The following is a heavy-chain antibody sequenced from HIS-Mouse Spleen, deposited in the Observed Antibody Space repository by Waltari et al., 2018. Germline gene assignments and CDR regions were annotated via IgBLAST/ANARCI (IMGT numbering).Heavy chain of an antibody. CDR3: ARDHSSSWYYYYYGMDV. V-gene: IGHV1-18*01. Sequence: QVQLVQSGAEVKKPGASVKVSCKASGYTFTSYGISWVRQAPGQGLEWMGWVGTYNGNTNYAQKLQGRVTMTTDTSTSTAYRELRSLRSDDTAVYYCARDHSSSWYYYYYGMDVWGQGTTVTVSS. CDR2: VGTYNGNT. J-gene: IGHJ6*02. D-gene: IGHD6-13*01. CDR1: GYTFTSYG.